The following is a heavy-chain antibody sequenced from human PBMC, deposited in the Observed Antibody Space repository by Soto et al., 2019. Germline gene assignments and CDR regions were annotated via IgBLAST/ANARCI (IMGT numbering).Heavy chain of an antibody. V-gene: IGHV3-23*01. Sequence: GGSLRLSCAASVFTFSSYAMSWVRQAPGKGLEWVSAISGSGDSTYYADSVKGRFAISRDNSKNTLYLQMNSLRAEDTAVYYCAKGGLAARFWFDPWGQGTLVTVSS. J-gene: IGHJ5*02. CDR1: VFTFSSYA. D-gene: IGHD6-6*01. CDR3: AKGGLAARFWFDP. CDR2: ISGSGDST.